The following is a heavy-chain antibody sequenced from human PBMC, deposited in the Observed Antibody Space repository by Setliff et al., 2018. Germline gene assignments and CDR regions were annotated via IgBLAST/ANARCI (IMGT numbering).Heavy chain of an antibody. CDR3: ARDRGGATTRDL. J-gene: IGHJ5*02. CDR1: GFTFSHFW. CDR2: IKPDGTEE. D-gene: IGHD1-26*01. V-gene: IGHV3-7*03. Sequence: GGSLRLSCAASGFTFSHFWMGWVRKAPGKGLEWVANIKPDGTEEYYVDSVKGRFTISRDNAKNSLYLQMNTLRAEDTAVYYCARDRGGATTRDLWGQGTLVTVSS.